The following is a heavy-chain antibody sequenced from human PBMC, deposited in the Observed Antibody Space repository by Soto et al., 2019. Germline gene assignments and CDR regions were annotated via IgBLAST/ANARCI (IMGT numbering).Heavy chain of an antibody. CDR1: GFTFSSYA. J-gene: IGHJ4*02. CDR2: ISGSGGST. CDR3: AKDQAADFWSGPPQDY. V-gene: IGHV3-23*01. Sequence: GGSLRLSCAASGFTFSSYAMSWVRQAPGKGLEWVSAISGSGGSTYYADSVKGRFTISRDNSKNTLNLQMNSLRAEDTAVYYCAKDQAADFWSGPPQDYWGQGTLVTVSS. D-gene: IGHD3-3*01.